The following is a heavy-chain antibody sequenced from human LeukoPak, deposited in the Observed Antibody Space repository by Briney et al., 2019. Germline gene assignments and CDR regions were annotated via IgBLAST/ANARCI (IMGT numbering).Heavy chain of an antibody. V-gene: IGHV3-21*01. Sequence: PGGSLRLSCAASGFAFTIYSLNWVRQAPGKGLEWVSSISSTSGYIYYADSVKGRFTISRGNAKNSLYLQMNSLEAEDTAVYYCAKYILYHGAFDIWGQGTMVTVSS. CDR2: ISSTSGYI. D-gene: IGHD2-15*01. CDR1: GFAFTIYS. CDR3: AKYILYHGAFDI. J-gene: IGHJ3*02.